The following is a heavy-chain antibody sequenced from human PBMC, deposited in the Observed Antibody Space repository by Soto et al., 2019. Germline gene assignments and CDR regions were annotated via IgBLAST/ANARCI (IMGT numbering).Heavy chain of an antibody. CDR1: GFTFSSYA. CDR3: ARAVSLFGRFWGGAFDI. Sequence: GGSLRLSCAASGFTFSSYAMHWVRQAPGKGLEWVAVISYDGSNKYYADSVKGRFTISRDNSKNTLYLQMNSLRAEDTAVYYCARAVSLFGRFWGGAFDIWGQGTMVTVSS. J-gene: IGHJ3*02. CDR2: ISYDGSNK. D-gene: IGHD3-10*01. V-gene: IGHV3-30-3*01.